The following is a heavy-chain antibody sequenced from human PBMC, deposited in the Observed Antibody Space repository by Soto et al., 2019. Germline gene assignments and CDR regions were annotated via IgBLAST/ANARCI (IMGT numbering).Heavy chain of an antibody. CDR2: IYTSGST. CDR1: GGSIRSYY. CDR3: AREGASGFGMDV. V-gene: IGHV4-4*07. J-gene: IGHJ6*02. D-gene: IGHD1-26*01. Sequence: QVQLQESGPGLVKPSETLSLTCNVSGGSIRSYYWSWVRQPAGKPLEWIGRIYTSGSTNYNPSLKSRVSMSVDTSKNQFCLEVTSVTAADTAVYYCAREGASGFGMDVWGQGTTVTVSS.